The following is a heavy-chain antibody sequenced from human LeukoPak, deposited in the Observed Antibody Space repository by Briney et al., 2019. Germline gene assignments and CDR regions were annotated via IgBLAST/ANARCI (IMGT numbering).Heavy chain of an antibody. CDR1: GGSISSSFYY. CDR2: IYHSGST. D-gene: IGHD5-18*01. V-gene: IGHV4-39*01. CDR3: ARSLNVDTAMAAYFDY. J-gene: IGHJ4*02. Sequence: SETLSLTCTVSGGSISSSFYYWGWIRQPPGKGLEWIGSIYHSGSTYYNPSLKSRVTISVDTSRNQFSLNLSSVTAADTAVYYCARSLNVDTAMAAYFDYWGQGTLVTVSS.